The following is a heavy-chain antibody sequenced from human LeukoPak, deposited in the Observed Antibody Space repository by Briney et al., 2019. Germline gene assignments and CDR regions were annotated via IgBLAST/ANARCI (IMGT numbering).Heavy chain of an antibody. D-gene: IGHD5-12*01. CDR3: ARGSPTSTSGAHFDY. CDR1: GFTFSHYA. Sequence: GGSLRLSCAASGFTFSHYAMHWVRQAPGEGLQWVAFISYSGNNYYYADSVKGRFIISRDDSKNTLYVEMNSLRLDDTAIYYCARGSPTSTSGAHFDYWGQGSLVTVSP. V-gene: IGHV3-30*03. CDR2: ISYSGNNY. J-gene: IGHJ4*02.